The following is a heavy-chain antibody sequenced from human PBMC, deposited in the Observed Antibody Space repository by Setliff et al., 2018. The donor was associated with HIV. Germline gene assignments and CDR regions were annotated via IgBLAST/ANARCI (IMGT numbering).Heavy chain of an antibody. CDR1: EFAFSSYA. V-gene: IGHV3-23*01. Sequence: GGSLRLSCAGSEFAFSSYAMSWVRQAPGKGLEWVSAISGSGGSTNYADSVKGRFTISRDNSKNTLYLQMNSLRAEDTAVYYCAKGSGKITIYYYYMDVWGKGTTVIVSS. J-gene: IGHJ6*03. CDR2: ISGSGGST. CDR3: AKGSGKITIYYYYMDV. D-gene: IGHD3-3*01.